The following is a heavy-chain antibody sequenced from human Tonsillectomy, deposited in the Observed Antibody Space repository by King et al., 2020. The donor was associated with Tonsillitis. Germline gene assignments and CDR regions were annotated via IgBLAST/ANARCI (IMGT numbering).Heavy chain of an antibody. CDR2: ISSSGAFT. D-gene: IGHD1-26*01. CDR1: GFTFSRYA. J-gene: IGHJ3*02. V-gene: IGHV3-23*04. CDR3: ARGSGKYHDACDI. Sequence: VQLVESGGGLVQPGGSLRLSCAASGFTFSRYAMNWVRQAPGKGLEWVSTISSSGAFTYYANSVKGRFTISRDSSKNTMYLQMNSLRADDTAIYYCARGSGKYHDACDIWGQGTMVTVSS.